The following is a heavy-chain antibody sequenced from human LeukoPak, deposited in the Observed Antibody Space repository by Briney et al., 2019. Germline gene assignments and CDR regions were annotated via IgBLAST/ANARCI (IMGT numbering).Heavy chain of an antibody. V-gene: IGHV3-21*04. Sequence: GGSLRLSCAASGFTFSTYSMNWVRQAPGKGLEWVSSISSNNRYIYYADSVKGRFTISRDNSKNTLYLQMNSLRAEDTAVYYCAKTPDIVVVPAAPFDYWGQGTLVTVSS. J-gene: IGHJ4*02. CDR3: AKTPDIVVVPAAPFDY. D-gene: IGHD2-2*01. CDR1: GFTFSTYS. CDR2: ISSNNRYI.